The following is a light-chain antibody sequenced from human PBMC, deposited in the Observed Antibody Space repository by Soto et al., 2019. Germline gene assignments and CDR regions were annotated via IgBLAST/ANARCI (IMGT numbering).Light chain of an antibody. J-gene: IGLJ1*01. V-gene: IGLV2-14*01. CDR1: SSDVGGYNY. CDR3: SSYTSSSTPYV. Sequence: QSVLTQPASVSGSPGQSITISCTGTSSDVGGYNYVSWYQQHPGKAPKLMIYEVSNRPSGVSNRFSGSKSGITASLTISWLQAEDEADYYCSSYTSSSTPYVFGTGPKLTVL. CDR2: EVS.